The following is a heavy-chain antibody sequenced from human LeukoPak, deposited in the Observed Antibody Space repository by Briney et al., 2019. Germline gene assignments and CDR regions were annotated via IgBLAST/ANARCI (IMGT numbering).Heavy chain of an antibody. D-gene: IGHD6-13*01. Sequence: PSETLSLTYTVSGGSISRYYWSWIRQPPGKGLEWIGYIYYSGTTNYNPSLKSRVTILVDTSKNQFSLNLSSVTAADTAVYYCARRGIAAAGHDYWGQGTLVTVSS. V-gene: IGHV4-59*08. CDR2: IYYSGTT. J-gene: IGHJ4*02. CDR1: GGSISRYY. CDR3: ARRGIAAAGHDY.